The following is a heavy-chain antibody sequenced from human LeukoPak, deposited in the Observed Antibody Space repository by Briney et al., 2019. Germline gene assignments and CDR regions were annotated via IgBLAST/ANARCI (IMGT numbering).Heavy chain of an antibody. CDR3: ARDVEMASY. D-gene: IGHD5-24*01. CDR2: INHSGST. V-gene: IGHV4-34*01. Sequence: PSETLSLTCTVSGGSISNYYWSWIRQPPGKGLEWIGEINHSGSTNYNPSLKSRVTISVDTSKNQFSLRLSSVTAADTAVYYCARDVEMASYWGQGTLVTVSS. J-gene: IGHJ4*02. CDR1: GGSISNYY.